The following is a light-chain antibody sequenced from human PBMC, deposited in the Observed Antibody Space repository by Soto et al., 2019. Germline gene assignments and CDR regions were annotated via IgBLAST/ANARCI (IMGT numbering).Light chain of an antibody. CDR3: QQYSNWTLT. V-gene: IGKV3-15*01. CDR1: QSVSSN. Sequence: EIVMTQSPATLSVSPGERATLSCRASQSVSSNLAWYQQKPGQAPSLLIYGASTRATGVPDRFSGSGSGTDFTLTISRLEPEELAVYYCQQYSNWTLTGGGGTKLELK. CDR2: GAS. J-gene: IGKJ4*01.